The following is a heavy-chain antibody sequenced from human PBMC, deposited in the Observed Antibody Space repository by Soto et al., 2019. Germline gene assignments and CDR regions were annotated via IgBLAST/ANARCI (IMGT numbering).Heavy chain of an antibody. CDR2: ISYDGSNK. D-gene: IGHD2-2*01. Sequence: PGGSLRLSCAASGFTFSSYGMHWVRQAPGKGLEWVAVISYDGSNKYYADSVKGRFTISRDNSKNTLYLQMNSLRAEDTAVYYCAKEYCSSTSCYPERYYYYYYYMDVWGKGTTVTVSS. CDR3: AKEYCSSTSCYPERYYYYYYYMDV. CDR1: GFTFSSYG. J-gene: IGHJ6*03. V-gene: IGHV3-30*18.